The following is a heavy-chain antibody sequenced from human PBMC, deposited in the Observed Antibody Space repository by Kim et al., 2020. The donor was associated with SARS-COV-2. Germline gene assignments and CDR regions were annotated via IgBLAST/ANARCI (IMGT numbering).Heavy chain of an antibody. D-gene: IGHD5-18*01. CDR3: AKRIGYTYGNYFDY. V-gene: IGHV3-23*01. J-gene: IGHJ4*02. Sequence: AEYVKGRFTISRDNSKSTLFLQMDSLRAEDTAVYFCAKRIGYTYGNYFDYWGQGTLVTVSS.